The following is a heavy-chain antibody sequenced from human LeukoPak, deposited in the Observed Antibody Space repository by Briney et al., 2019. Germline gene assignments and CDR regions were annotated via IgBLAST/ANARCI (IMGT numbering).Heavy chain of an antibody. CDR1: GYTFTSYD. V-gene: IGHV1-8*03. J-gene: IGHJ6*03. D-gene: IGHD1-1*01. CDR3: ARGLNWNYAYYYMDV. Sequence: GASVKVSCKASGYTFTSYDINWVRQATGQGLEWMGWMNPNSGNTGYAQKFQGRVTITRNTSISTAYMELSSLRSEDTAVYYCARGLNWNYAYYYMDVWGKGTTVTVSS. CDR2: MNPNSGNT.